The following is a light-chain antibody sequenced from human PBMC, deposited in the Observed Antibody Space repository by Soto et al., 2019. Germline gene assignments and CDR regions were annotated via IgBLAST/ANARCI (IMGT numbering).Light chain of an antibody. CDR3: QQSYSTPFT. Sequence: DIQMTQSPSTLSASVGDRVTITCRTSQSITSWLAWYQQKPGRAPRLLIYDASSLQSGVPSRFTGSGSGTEFTLTISSLQPDDFATYYCQQSYSTPFTLGPGTKVDIK. CDR1: QSITSW. V-gene: IGKV1-5*01. CDR2: DAS. J-gene: IGKJ3*01.